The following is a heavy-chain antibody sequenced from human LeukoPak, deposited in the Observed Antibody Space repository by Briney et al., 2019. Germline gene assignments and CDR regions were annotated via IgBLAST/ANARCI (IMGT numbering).Heavy chain of an antibody. D-gene: IGHD3-22*01. J-gene: IGHJ4*02. CDR3: AKEVTDTGGYYYHY. CDR1: GFTFSSYD. V-gene: IGHV3-23*01. CDR2: ISDSGGST. Sequence: PGGSLRLSCAASGFTFSSYDMSWVRQAPGKGLEWVSAISDSGGSTYYADSVEGRFTASRDNSKNTLYLQMNSLRADDTAVYYCAKEVTDTGGYYYHYWGQGTLVTVAS.